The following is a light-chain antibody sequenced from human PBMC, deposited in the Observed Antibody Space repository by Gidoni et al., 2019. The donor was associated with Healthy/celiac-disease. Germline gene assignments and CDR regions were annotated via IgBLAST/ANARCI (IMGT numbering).Light chain of an antibody. CDR3: QQRSNWRKT. Sequence: EIVLTQSPATLSLSPGERATFSCRASQSVSSYLAWYQQNPGQAPRLLIYDASNRATGIPARFSGSGSGTDFTLTISSLEPEDFAVYYCQQRSNWRKTFGQGTKLEIK. J-gene: IGKJ2*01. V-gene: IGKV3-11*01. CDR1: QSVSSY. CDR2: DAS.